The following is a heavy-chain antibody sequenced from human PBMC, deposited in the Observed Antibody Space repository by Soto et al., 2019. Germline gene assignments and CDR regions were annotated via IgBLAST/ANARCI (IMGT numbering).Heavy chain of an antibody. J-gene: IGHJ4*02. D-gene: IGHD3-22*01. CDR1: GYTFTSYY. CDR3: ARAYYYDSSGYYSDY. V-gene: IGHV1-46*01. Sequence: GASVTVSCKASGYTFTSYYMHWVRQAPGQGLEWMGIINPSGGSTSYAQKFQGRVTMTRDTSTSTVYMELSSLRSEDTAVYYCARAYYYDSSGYYSDYWGQGTLVTVSS. CDR2: INPSGGST.